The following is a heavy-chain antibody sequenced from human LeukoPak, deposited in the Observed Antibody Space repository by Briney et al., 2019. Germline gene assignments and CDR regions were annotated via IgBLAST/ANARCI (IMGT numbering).Heavy chain of an antibody. D-gene: IGHD4-23*01. J-gene: IGHJ2*01. CDR2: IYYSGST. CDR3: ARLKRLTTVAYWYFDL. CDR1: GGSISSYY. V-gene: IGHV4-59*08. Sequence: SETLSLTCTLSGGSISSYYWSWIRHPPGKGREWIGYIYYSGSTNYNPSLKSRVTISVDTSKNQFSLKLSSVTAADTAVYYCARLKRLTTVAYWYFDLWGRGTLVTVSS.